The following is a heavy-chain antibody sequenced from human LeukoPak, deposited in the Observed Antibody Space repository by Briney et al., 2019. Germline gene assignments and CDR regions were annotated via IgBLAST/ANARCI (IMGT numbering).Heavy chain of an antibody. CDR3: ARLLYSSRLFDY. CDR1: GFTFSSYT. J-gene: IGHJ4*02. CDR2: ISSSSGYI. Sequence: PGGSLRLSCAASGFTFSSYTMNWVRQAPGKGLEWVSSISSSSGYIYYADSVKGRFTISRDNAKNSLYLQMNSLPAEDTAVYYCARLLYSSRLFDYWGQGTLVTVSS. V-gene: IGHV3-21*01. D-gene: IGHD6-13*01.